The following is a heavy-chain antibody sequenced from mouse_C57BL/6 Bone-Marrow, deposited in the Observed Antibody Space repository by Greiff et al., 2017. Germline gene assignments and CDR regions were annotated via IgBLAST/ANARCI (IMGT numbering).Heavy chain of an antibody. CDR2: IDPSDSYT. CDR3: ARRELGS. CDR1: GYTFTSYW. Sequence: VQLQQPGAELVKPGASVKLSCKASGYTFTSYWMQWVKQRPGQGLEWIGEIDPSDSYTNYNQKFKGKATLTVDTSSSTAYMQLSSLTSEDSAVYYCARRELGSWGQGTLVTVSA. V-gene: IGHV1-50*01. D-gene: IGHD4-1*01. J-gene: IGHJ3*01.